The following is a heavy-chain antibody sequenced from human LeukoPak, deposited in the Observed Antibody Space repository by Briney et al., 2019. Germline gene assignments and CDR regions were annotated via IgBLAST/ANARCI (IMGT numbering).Heavy chain of an antibody. CDR2: VSPKTGRT. CDR1: GYTFRSHD. D-gene: IGHD1-1*01. CDR3: ARESERNDGWFDP. V-gene: IGHV1-8*01. Sequence: ASVTVSCKASGYTFRSHDINWVRQAPGQGLEWMGWVSPKTGRTGYAQKFQGRVYMTTNASLSTAYMELSSLRSDDTAVYFCARESERNDGWFDPWGQGTLVTASS. J-gene: IGHJ5*02.